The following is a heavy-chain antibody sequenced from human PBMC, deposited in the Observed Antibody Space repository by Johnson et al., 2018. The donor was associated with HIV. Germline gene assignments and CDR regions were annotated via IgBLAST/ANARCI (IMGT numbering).Heavy chain of an antibody. CDR1: GFTFSSYP. CDR3: ARFTERYSGSSIPHDAFDI. CDR2: ISYDGSNK. J-gene: IGHJ3*02. D-gene: IGHD1-26*01. Sequence: QVQLVESGGGLVQPGRSLRLSCAASGFTFSSYPLHWVRQAPGKGLEWVAVISYDGSNKYYADSVKGRFTISRDNAKNSLYLQMNSLRAEDTALYYCARFTERYSGSSIPHDAFDIWGQGKMVTVSS. V-gene: IGHV3-30*04.